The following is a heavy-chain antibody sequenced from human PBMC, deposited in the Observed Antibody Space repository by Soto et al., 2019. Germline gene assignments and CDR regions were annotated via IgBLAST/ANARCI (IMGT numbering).Heavy chain of an antibody. J-gene: IGHJ6*03. D-gene: IGHD2-15*01. V-gene: IGHV3-7*04. Sequence: GGSLRLSCAASGFTFSSYWMSWVRQAPGKGLEWVANIKQDGSEKYYVDSVKGRFTISRDNAKNSLYLQMNSLRAEDTAVYYCARVYCSGGSCYDYYYYYMDVWGKGTTVTVSS. CDR3: ARVYCSGGSCYDYYYYYMDV. CDR2: IKQDGSEK. CDR1: GFTFSSYW.